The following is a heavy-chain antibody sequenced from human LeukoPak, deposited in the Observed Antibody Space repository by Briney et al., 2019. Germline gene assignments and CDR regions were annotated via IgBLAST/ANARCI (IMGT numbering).Heavy chain of an antibody. J-gene: IGHJ4*02. Sequence: GGSLRLSCIASGFTFSGSWMHWVRQVPGKGLEWVSRINSDGSSTAYADSVKGRFTISRDNAETMLYLQMNSLRADDTAMYYCARAIGLDFDFWGQGTLVTVSS. CDR2: INSDGSST. CDR3: ARAIGLDFDF. D-gene: IGHD2/OR15-2a*01. CDR1: GFTFSGSW. V-gene: IGHV3-74*01.